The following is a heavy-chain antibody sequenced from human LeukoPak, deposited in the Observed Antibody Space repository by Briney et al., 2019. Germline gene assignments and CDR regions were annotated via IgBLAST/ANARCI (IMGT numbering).Heavy chain of an antibody. D-gene: IGHD3-22*01. J-gene: IGHJ1*01. V-gene: IGHV1-8*03. Sequence: GASVKVSCKASGSTFTSYDINWMKHATGQGLEWMGWMNPNSGNTGYAQKFQGRVTITRNTSISTAYMELSSLRSEDTAVYYCAARYYDSSGYYFFQHWGQGTLVTVSS. CDR3: AARYYDSSGYYFFQH. CDR2: MNPNSGNT. CDR1: GSTFTSYD.